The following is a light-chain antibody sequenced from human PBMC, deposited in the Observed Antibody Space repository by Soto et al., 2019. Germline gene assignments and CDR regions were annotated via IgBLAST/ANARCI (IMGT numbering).Light chain of an antibody. CDR2: DVS. J-gene: IGLJ1*01. CDR1: SSDVGGYNY. V-gene: IGLV2-11*01. CDR3: CSYAGSSYV. Sequence: QSVLTQPRSVSGSPGQSVTISCTGTSSDVGGYNYVSWYQQHPGKAPKLLIYDVSKRPSGVPDRFSGSKSGNTASLTISWLQAEDEADYYCCSYAGSSYVFGTGTKLTVL.